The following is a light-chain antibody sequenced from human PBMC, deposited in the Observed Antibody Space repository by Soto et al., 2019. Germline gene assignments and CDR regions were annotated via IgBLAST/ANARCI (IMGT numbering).Light chain of an antibody. Sequence: QSLLTQPPSASGTPGQRVTISCSGSNSDIGSNTVNWYQQLPGTAPKLLIHTNNQRPSGVPDRFSGSKSGTSASLAISGLQSEDEADYHCAAWDDSLNGYVFGTGTKLTVL. CDR1: NSDIGSNT. J-gene: IGLJ1*01. CDR2: TNN. V-gene: IGLV1-44*01. CDR3: AAWDDSLNGYV.